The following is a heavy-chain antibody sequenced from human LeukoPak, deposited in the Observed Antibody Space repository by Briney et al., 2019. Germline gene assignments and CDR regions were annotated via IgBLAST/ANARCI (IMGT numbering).Heavy chain of an antibody. CDR1: GFTFSSYA. CDR3: AKDQGAVAGTDFDY. J-gene: IGHJ4*02. D-gene: IGHD6-19*01. Sequence: GGSLRLSCAASGFTFSSYAMSWVRQAPGKGLEWVSPISGNGGSTYYADSVKGRFTISRDNSKNTLYLQMNSLRAEGTAVSYCAKDQGAVAGTDFDYWGQGTLVTVSS. V-gene: IGHV3-23*01. CDR2: ISGNGGST.